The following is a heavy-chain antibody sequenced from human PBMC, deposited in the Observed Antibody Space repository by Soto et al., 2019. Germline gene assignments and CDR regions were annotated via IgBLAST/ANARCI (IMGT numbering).Heavy chain of an antibody. V-gene: IGHV3-30*18. D-gene: IGHD6-13*01. CDR1: GFTFSSYG. J-gene: IGHJ4*02. Sequence: PGGSLRLSCAASGFTFSSYGMHWVRQAPGKGLEWVAVISYDGSNKYYADSVKGRFTISRDNSKNTLYLQMNSLRAEDTAVYYCAKVNFEQQLVPWYFDYWGQGTLVTVSS. CDR2: ISYDGSNK. CDR3: AKVNFEQQLVPWYFDY.